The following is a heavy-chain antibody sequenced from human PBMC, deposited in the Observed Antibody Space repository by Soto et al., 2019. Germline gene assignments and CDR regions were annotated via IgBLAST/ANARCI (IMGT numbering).Heavy chain of an antibody. J-gene: IGHJ4*02. V-gene: IGHV4-59*01. CDR3: ARSVAVPGAHIDY. D-gene: IGHD6-19*01. CDR1: GGSISGSY. Sequence: KPSETLSLTCSVSGGSISGSYWSWIRQSPGKGLEWLGYVYYTGSTNYSPSLRSRVSISVDTSKNEFSLRLSSVTAADTAVYFCARSVAVPGAHIDYWGQGTQVTVPQ. CDR2: VYYTGST.